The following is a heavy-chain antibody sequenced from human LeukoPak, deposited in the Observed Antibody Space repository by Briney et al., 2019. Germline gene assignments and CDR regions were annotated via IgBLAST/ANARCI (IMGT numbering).Heavy chain of an antibody. CDR1: GGSISSSSYY. D-gene: IGHD6-19*01. Sequence: SETLSLTCTVSGGSISSSSYYWGWIRQPPGKGLEWIVSIYYSGSTYYNPSLKSRVTISVDTSKNQFSLKLSSVTAADAAVYYCARHGPYYSSGWQNAFDIWGQGTMVTVSS. CDR3: ARHGPYYSSGWQNAFDI. CDR2: IYYSGST. V-gene: IGHV4-39*01. J-gene: IGHJ3*02.